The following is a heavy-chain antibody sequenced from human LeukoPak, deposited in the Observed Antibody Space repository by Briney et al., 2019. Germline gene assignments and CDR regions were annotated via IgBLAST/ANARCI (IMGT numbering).Heavy chain of an antibody. Sequence: SETLSLTCTVSGGSISSYYWNWIRQPPGKGLEWCGFIYYSGSTNYHPSVKSRVTISVDTSKNQFPLRLTSVTAADTAVYYGTRGDYYYYYYMDVWGKGTTVTVSS. V-gene: IGHV4-59*01. CDR1: GGSISSYY. CDR2: IYYSGST. CDR3: TRGDYYYYYYMDV. J-gene: IGHJ6*03.